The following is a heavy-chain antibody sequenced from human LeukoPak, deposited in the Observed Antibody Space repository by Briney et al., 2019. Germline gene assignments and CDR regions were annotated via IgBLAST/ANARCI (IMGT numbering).Heavy chain of an antibody. D-gene: IGHD5-18*01. CDR2: ISAYNGNT. CDR3: ATAKRGYSYGYVDY. CDR1: GYTFTSYG. J-gene: IGHJ4*02. Sequence: ASVKVSCKASGYTFTSYGISWVRQAPGQGLEWMGWISAYNGNTNYAQKLQGRVTMTTDTSTSTAYMELSSLRSEDTAVYYCATAKRGYSYGYVDYWGQGTLVTVSS. V-gene: IGHV1-18*01.